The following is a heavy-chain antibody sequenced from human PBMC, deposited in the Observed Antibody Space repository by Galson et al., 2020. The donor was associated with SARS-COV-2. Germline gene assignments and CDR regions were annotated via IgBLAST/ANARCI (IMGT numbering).Heavy chain of an antibody. CDR1: GFTFSSYA. CDR3: ARDPDILTGYYGAFDI. J-gene: IGHJ3*02. V-gene: IGHV3-30-3*01. D-gene: IGHD3-9*01. Sequence: GGSLRLSCAASGFTFSSYAMHWVRQAPGKGLEWVAVISYDGSNKYYADSVKGRFTISRDNSKNTLYLQMNSLRAEDTAVYYCARDPDILTGYYGAFDIWGQGTTVTVSS. CDR2: ISYDGSNK.